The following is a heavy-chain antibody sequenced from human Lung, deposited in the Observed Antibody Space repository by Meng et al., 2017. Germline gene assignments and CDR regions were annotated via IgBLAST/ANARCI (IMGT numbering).Heavy chain of an antibody. CDR1: GYNFPDYW. CDR3: ARDEDISAAGKLFGDY. J-gene: IGHJ4*02. V-gene: IGHV1-2*06. CDR2: IDPKSGDT. Sequence: RGQSGGEVKKPGASVKVSCKPSGYNFPDYWLHWVRRAPGHGLEWMGRIDPKSGDTHYAQRFQGRVTMTGDTSISTAYMELSGLRSDDTAMYYCARDEDISAAGKLFGDYWGQGTLVTVSS. D-gene: IGHD6-13*01.